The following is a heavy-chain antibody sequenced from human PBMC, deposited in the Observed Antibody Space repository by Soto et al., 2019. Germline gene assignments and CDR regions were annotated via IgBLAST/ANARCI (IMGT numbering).Heavy chain of an antibody. J-gene: IGHJ4*02. CDR1: GFTFSSYW. V-gene: IGHV3-7*01. CDR3: ARPVGIAAAGTFFDY. Sequence: EVQLVESGGGLVQPGGSLRLSCAASGFTFSSYWMSWVRQAPGKGLEWVANIKQDGSEKYYVDSVKGRFTISRDNAKNSLYLQMNSLRADDTAVYYCARPVGIAAAGTFFDYWGQGTLVTVSS. D-gene: IGHD6-13*01. CDR2: IKQDGSEK.